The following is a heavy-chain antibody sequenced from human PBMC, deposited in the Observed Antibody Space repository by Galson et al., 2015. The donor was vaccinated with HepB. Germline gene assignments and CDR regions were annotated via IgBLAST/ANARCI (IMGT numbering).Heavy chain of an antibody. CDR3: AKGADSWSGYASL. V-gene: IGHV3-23*01. CDR1: GFTFSNYV. J-gene: IGHJ4*02. Sequence: SLRLSCAASGFTFSNYVMSWVRQAPGKGLEWVSGIAHSAVSSYHVDSVKGRFTVSRDNSKNTMYLQMNSLRVEDTAVYYCAKGADSWSGYASLWGQGTLVTVSS. CDR2: IAHSAVSS. D-gene: IGHD3-3*01.